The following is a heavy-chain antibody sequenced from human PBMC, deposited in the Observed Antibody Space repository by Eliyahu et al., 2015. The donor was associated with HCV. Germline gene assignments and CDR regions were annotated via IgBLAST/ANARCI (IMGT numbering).Heavy chain of an antibody. CDR1: GITFSDHY. D-gene: IGHD1-26*01. CDR3: ASESRVGWELQVEYFQH. J-gene: IGHJ1*01. V-gene: IGHV3-72*01. CDR2: SRNKANSYIT. Sequence: ELQLVESGGGLVQPGGALRLSCAASGITFSDHYMAWVRQAPGKGLEWVGRSRNKANSYITEYAASVKGRFTPSRDDSKNSVYLQMNSLRTEDTAVYYCASESRVGWELQVEYFQHWGQGTLVTVSS.